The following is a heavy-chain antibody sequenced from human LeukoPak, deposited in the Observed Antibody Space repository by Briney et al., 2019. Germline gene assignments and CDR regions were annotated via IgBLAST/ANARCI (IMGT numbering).Heavy chain of an antibody. Sequence: SETLSLTCAVYGGSFSGYYWSWIRQPPGKGLEWIGKINHSGSTNYNPSLKSRVTMSVDTSKNQFSLKLSSVTAADTAVYYCAREYDSSGYHFFDYWGQGTLVTVSS. CDR3: AREYDSSGYHFFDY. CDR2: INHSGST. CDR1: GGSFSGYY. J-gene: IGHJ4*02. D-gene: IGHD3-22*01. V-gene: IGHV4-34*01.